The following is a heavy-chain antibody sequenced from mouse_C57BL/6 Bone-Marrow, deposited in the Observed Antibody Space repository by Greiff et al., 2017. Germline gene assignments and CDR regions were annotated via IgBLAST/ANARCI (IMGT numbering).Heavy chain of an antibody. Sequence: QVQLQQSGAELARPGASVKLSCKASGYTFTSYGISWVKQRTGQGLEWIGEIYPRSGNTYYNEKFKGKATLTADKSSSTAYMELRSLTSEDSAVYFCARRWLLREYYAMDYWGQGTSVTVSS. V-gene: IGHV1-81*01. CDR2: IYPRSGNT. CDR1: GYTFTSYG. D-gene: IGHD2-3*01. J-gene: IGHJ4*01. CDR3: ARRWLLREYYAMDY.